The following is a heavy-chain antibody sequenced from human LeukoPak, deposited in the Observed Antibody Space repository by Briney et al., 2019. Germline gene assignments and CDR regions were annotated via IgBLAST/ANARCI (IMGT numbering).Heavy chain of an antibody. CDR3: ARDAIVARGNWFDP. D-gene: IGHD2-15*01. J-gene: IGHJ5*02. V-gene: IGHV1-69*01. CDR2: IIPIFGTA. CDR1: GGTFSSYA. Sequence: GSSVKVSCKASGGTFSSYAISWVRQAPGQWLEWMGGIIPIFGTANYAQKFQGRVTITADESTSTAYMELSSLRSEDTAVYYCARDAIVARGNWFDPWGQGTLVTVSS.